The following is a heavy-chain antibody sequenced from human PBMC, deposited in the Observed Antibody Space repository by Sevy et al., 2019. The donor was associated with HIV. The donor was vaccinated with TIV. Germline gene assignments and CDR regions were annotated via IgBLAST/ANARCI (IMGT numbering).Heavy chain of an antibody. CDR1: GFTFSNAW. D-gene: IGHD3-3*01. CDR3: ATKGGFWSGYQYFDS. Sequence: GGSLSPSCTASGFTFSNAWMNWVRQAPGRGLEGVGRFKSQSDGGTIDYAAPVKGRLTISRDDSKNTLFLQMNSLRSEDTAVYYCATKGGFWSGYQYFDSWGQGTLVTVSS. CDR2: FKSQSDGGTI. J-gene: IGHJ4*02. V-gene: IGHV3-15*07.